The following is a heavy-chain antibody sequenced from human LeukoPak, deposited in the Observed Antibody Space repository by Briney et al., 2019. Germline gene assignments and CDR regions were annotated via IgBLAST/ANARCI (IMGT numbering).Heavy chain of an antibody. J-gene: IGHJ4*02. CDR1: GGSFSGYY. CDR2: INHSGST. D-gene: IGHD6-19*01. V-gene: IGHV4-34*01. Sequence: SETLSLTCAVYGGSFSGYYWSWIRQPPGKGLEWIGEINHSGSTNYNPSLKSRVTISVDTSKNQFSLKLSSVTAADTAVYYCARAIEQWLTQDEYYFDYWGQGTLVTVSS. CDR3: ARAIEQWLTQDEYYFDY.